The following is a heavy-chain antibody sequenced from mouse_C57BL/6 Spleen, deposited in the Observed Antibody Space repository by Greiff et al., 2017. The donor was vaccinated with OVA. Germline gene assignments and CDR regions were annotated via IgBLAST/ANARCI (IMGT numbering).Heavy chain of an antibody. J-gene: IGHJ2*01. Sequence: QVQLQQPGAELVKPGDSVKMSCKASGYTFTSYWITWVKQRPGQGLEWIGDIYPGSGSTNYNEKFKSKATLTVNRSSSTAYMQLSSLTSEDSAVYYCARQICYGNLDYWGQGTTLTVSS. CDR3: ARQICYGNLDY. V-gene: IGHV1-55*01. D-gene: IGHD2-1*01. CDR1: GYTFTSYW. CDR2: IYPGSGST.